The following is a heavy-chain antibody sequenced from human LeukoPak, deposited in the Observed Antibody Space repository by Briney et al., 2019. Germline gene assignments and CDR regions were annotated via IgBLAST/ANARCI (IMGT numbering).Heavy chain of an antibody. D-gene: IGHD2-2*01. Sequence: ASVKVSCKASGYTFTGYYMHWVRQAPGQGLEWMGWINPNSGGTNYAQKFQGRDTMTRDTSISTAYMELSRLRSDDTAVYYCARQGDCSSTSCYSPRNNWFDPWGQGTLVTVSS. J-gene: IGHJ5*02. CDR1: GYTFTGYY. CDR2: INPNSGGT. CDR3: ARQGDCSSTSCYSPRNNWFDP. V-gene: IGHV1-2*02.